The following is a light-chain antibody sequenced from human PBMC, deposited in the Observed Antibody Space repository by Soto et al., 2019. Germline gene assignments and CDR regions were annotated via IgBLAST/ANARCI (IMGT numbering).Light chain of an antibody. CDR1: QSISGW. Sequence: DIQMTQSPSTLSASVGDRVTIICGASQSISGWLAWYQQKPGTAPKLLIYEASNLESGVPSRFSGSGSGTEFTLTISSLQPDDFATYYCQQYYSDWTFGQGTKVEIK. J-gene: IGKJ1*01. CDR2: EAS. CDR3: QQYYSDWT. V-gene: IGKV1-5*02.